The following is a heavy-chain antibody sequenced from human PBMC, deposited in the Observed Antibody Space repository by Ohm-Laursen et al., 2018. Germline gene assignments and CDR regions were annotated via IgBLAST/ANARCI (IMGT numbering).Heavy chain of an antibody. Sequence: SDTLSLTCTVSGGSIRTYYWSWIRQSPEKGLEWIGNIYYAGSTNYNPSLKSRVTISIETSKTQFSLKMNSVTAADTAVYYCTLGGSPEGFDIWGPGTMVTASS. CDR1: GGSIRTYY. J-gene: IGHJ3*02. V-gene: IGHV4-59*07. D-gene: IGHD1-26*01. CDR2: IYYAGST. CDR3: TLGGSPEGFDI.